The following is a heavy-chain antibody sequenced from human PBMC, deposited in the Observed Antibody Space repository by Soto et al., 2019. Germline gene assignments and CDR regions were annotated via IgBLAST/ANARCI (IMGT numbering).Heavy chain of an antibody. V-gene: IGHV1-46*01. CDR3: ARDSSASATSYSFDY. CDR1: GYKFINHY. D-gene: IGHD3-10*01. Sequence: GASVKVSCKSSGYKFINHYIHWGRRAPGVGLEWMGIINPNGGGTDYAQKFQGRVTMTTDTYSSTVHMELSSLRSEDTAVYFCARDSSASATSYSFDYWGQGTLVTVSS. J-gene: IGHJ4*02. CDR2: INPNGGGT.